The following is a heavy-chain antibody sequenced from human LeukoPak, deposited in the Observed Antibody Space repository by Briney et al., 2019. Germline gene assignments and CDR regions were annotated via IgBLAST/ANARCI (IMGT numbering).Heavy chain of an antibody. Sequence: SETLSLTCTVSGGSISSYYWSWIRQPPGKGLEWIGYIYYSGSTNYNPSLKSRVTISVDTSKNQFSLKLSSVTAADTAVYYCARDGLSAFDIWGQGTMVTVSS. CDR2: IYYSGST. CDR3: ARDGLSAFDI. CDR1: GGSISSYY. J-gene: IGHJ3*02. V-gene: IGHV4-59*01.